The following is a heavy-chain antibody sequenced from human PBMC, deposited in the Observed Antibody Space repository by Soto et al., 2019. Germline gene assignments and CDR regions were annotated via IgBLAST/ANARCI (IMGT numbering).Heavy chain of an antibody. CDR3: AKSPRGEMATD. CDR2: INTYNGMT. CDR1: GYTFINYH. Sequence: QVKLVQSGGEVKKPGASVTVSCKASGYTFINYHITWVRQAPGQGLEWMAWINTYNGMTDYAQRFQGRVTMTRDISTCTAYMELRNLGSDDTAVYFCAKSPRGEMATDWGQGNLVTVSS. D-gene: IGHD5-12*01. J-gene: IGHJ4*02. V-gene: IGHV1-18*01.